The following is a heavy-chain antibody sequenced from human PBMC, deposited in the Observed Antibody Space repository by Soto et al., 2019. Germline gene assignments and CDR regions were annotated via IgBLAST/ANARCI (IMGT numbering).Heavy chain of an antibody. Sequence: ASVKVSCKASGYTFTNNAIHWVRQAPGQRLEWLGWLNAGNSNREYSQKFQGRIIMTKDTSASTAYMELSSLSSEDTAVYYCARGYDFVWGSYRSDAFDIWGQ. CDR2: LNAGNSNR. D-gene: IGHD3-16*02. V-gene: IGHV1-3*01. CDR1: GYTFTNNA. J-gene: IGHJ3*02. CDR3: ARGYDFVWGSYRSDAFDI.